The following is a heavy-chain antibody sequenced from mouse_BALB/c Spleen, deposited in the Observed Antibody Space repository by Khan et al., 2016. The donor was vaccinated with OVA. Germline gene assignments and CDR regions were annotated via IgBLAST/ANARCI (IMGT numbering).Heavy chain of an antibody. CDR2: ISGDSNTI. CDR1: GFTFSSYG. Sequence: EVELVESGGDLVQPGGSRKLSCAASGFTFSSYGMHWVRQAPEKGLEWVAYISGDSNTIYYADTVKGRFTISRDNPRNTLFLQMTSLMSEDTAMYYCATSYFYGYCFDYGGPGTTLTVSS. J-gene: IGHJ2*01. D-gene: IGHD1-1*01. CDR3: ATSYFYGYCFDY. V-gene: IGHV5-17*02.